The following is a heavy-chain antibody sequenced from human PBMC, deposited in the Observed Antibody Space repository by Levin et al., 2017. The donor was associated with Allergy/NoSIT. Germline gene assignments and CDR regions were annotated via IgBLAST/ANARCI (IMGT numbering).Heavy chain of an antibody. CDR1: GFTFSSSW. CDR3: TGDATRAPHDF. V-gene: IGHV3-7*01. J-gene: IGHJ4*02. CDR2: ITPDGGEI. D-gene: IGHD5-12*01. Sequence: GGSLRLSCAASGFTFSSSWMSWVRQAPGKGLEWVANITPDGGEIHYLGAVEGRFTISRDNVEKSLFLQMNSLSADDTALYSCTGDATRAPHDFWGQGTLVTVSS.